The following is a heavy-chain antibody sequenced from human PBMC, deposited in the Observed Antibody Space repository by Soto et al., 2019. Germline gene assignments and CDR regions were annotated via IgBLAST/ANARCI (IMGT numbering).Heavy chain of an antibody. CDR2: IVPMNGSP. J-gene: IGHJ5*02. Sequence: SVKVSCKASGGMFYSSAINWVRQAPGQGLEWMGGIVPMNGSPKYEQEVLGRVTISADASATTAYMDLSGLKSEDTAVYYCSFAPNWSYQLTRSWGRGSQVTVYS. V-gene: IGHV1-69*13. D-gene: IGHD1-7*01. CDR3: SFAPNWSYQLTRS. CDR1: GGMFYSSA.